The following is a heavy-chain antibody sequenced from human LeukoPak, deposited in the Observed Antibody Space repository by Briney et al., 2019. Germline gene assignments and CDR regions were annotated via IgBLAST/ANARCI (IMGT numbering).Heavy chain of an antibody. J-gene: IGHJ3*01. CDR1: EFTFGSYW. CDR2: INQDGRKE. CDR3: ARDSSPYCGDDCYFDAFDL. Sequence: PGGSLRLSCVASEFTFGSYWMTWVRQAPGKGLEWVANINQDGRKEHYVDSMKGRFTISRDNAKNFLYLQMNSLRAEDTAVYYCARDSSPYCGDDCYFDAFDLWGQGTMVTVSS. D-gene: IGHD2-21*02. V-gene: IGHV3-7*03.